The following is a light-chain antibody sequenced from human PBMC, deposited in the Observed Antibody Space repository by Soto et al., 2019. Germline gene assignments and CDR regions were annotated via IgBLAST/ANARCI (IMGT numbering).Light chain of an antibody. CDR2: EAS. J-gene: IGKJ1*01. CDR1: QSIGRW. V-gene: IGKV1-5*03. CDR3: QQYESYRT. Sequence: DIQMTQSPSTLSAYVGDRVTITCRASQSIGRWLAWYQQKPGKAPKLLIYEASSLERGVSSRFRGSGSGTEFTLTITSLQPDDFATYYCQQYESYRTFGPGTKVEIK.